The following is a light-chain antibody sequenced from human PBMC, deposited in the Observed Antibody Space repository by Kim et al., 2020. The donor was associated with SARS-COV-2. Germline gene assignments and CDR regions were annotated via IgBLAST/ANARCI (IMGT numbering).Light chain of an antibody. CDR3: QQRGNWPSLT. J-gene: IGKJ4*01. V-gene: IGKV3-11*01. CDR1: QSVSNY. Sequence: AQGERAPLSCRASQSVSNYLAWYQQKPGQAPRLLISDAANRATGIPARFSGSGSGTDFTLTISSLEPEEFAVYYCQQRGNWPSLTFGGGTKVEIK. CDR2: DAA.